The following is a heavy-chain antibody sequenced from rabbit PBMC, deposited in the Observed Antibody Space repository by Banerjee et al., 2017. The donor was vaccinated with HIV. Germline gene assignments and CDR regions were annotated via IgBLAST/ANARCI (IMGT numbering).Heavy chain of an antibody. J-gene: IGHJ4*01. V-gene: IGHV1S45*01. D-gene: IGHD2-1*01. CDR3: AREVYGDCCYGNFNL. CDR2: IYAGSGIT. CDR1: GFSFSSSYW. Sequence: QEQLEESGGDLVKPGASLTLTCTASGFSFSSSYWICWVRQAPGKGLEWIACIYAGSGITYYASWAKGRFTISKTSSTTVTLQMTSLTAADTATYFCAREVYGDCCYGNFNLWGPGTLVTVS.